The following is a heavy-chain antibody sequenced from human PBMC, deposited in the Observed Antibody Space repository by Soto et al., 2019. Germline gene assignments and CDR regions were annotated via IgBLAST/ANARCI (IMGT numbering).Heavy chain of an antibody. D-gene: IGHD1-1*01. CDR2: ISAHNGNT. Sequence: QVHLVQSGAEVKKPGASVKVSCKGSGYTFTSYGITWVRQAPGQGLEWMGWISAHNGNTDYAQKRQGSVTVTRDTSTSTAYMELRSLRSADTAVYYCARGRYGDYWGQGALVTVSS. CDR3: ARGRYGDY. J-gene: IGHJ4*02. CDR1: GYTFTSYG. V-gene: IGHV1-18*01.